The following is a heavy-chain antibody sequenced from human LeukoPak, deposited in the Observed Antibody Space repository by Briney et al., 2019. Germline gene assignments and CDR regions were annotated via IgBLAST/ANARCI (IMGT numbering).Heavy chain of an antibody. Sequence: PGGSLRLSCAASGFTFSSYAMHWVRQAPGKGLEYVSAISSNGGSTYYANSVKGRFTISRDNSKNTLYLQMGSLRAEDMAVYYCARDYPSPVTTVVTGSHFNWYFDLWGRGTLVAVSS. D-gene: IGHD4-23*01. CDR1: GFTFSSYA. V-gene: IGHV3-64*01. J-gene: IGHJ2*01. CDR3: ARDYPSPVTTVVTGSHFNWYFDL. CDR2: ISSNGGST.